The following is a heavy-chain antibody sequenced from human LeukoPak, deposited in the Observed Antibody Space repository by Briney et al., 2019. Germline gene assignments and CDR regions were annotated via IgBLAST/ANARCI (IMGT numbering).Heavy chain of an antibody. Sequence: ASVKVSCKASGYTFTSYGISWVRQAPGQGLEWMGWISAYNGNTNYAQKLQGRVTMTTDTSTSTVYMELSSLRSEDTAVYYCARDLSYYDSSGYPTYYSDYWGQGTLVTVSS. CDR3: ARDLSYYDSSGYPTYYSDY. V-gene: IGHV1-18*01. J-gene: IGHJ4*02. D-gene: IGHD3-22*01. CDR2: ISAYNGNT. CDR1: GYTFTSYG.